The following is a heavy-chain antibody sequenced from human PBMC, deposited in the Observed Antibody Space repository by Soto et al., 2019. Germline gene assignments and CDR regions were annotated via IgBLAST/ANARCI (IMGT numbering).Heavy chain of an antibody. CDR1: GFTVSSNY. CDR3: ARKQRVVAATQRWFDP. J-gene: IGHJ5*02. D-gene: IGHD2-15*01. V-gene: IGHV3-53*01. Sequence: ESGGGLIQPGGSLRLSCAASGFTVSSNYMSWVRQAPGKGLEWVSVIYSGGSTYYADSVKGRFTISRDNSKNTLYLQMNSLRAEDTAVYYCARKQRVVAATQRWFDPWGQGTLVTVSS. CDR2: IYSGGST.